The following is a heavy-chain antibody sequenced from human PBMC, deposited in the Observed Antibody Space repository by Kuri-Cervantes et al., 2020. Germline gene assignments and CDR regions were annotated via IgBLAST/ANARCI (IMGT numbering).Heavy chain of an antibody. V-gene: IGHV1-2*02. CDR1: GYTFTGYY. CDR3: ARPHCSSTSCYTQTYYYYYGMDV. J-gene: IGHJ6*02. Sequence: ASVKVSCKASGYTFTGYYMHWVRQAPGQGLEWMGWINPNSGGTNYAQKFQGRVTMTRDTSISTAYMELSRLRSDDTAVYYCARPHCSSTSCYTQTYYYYYGMDVWGQGTTVTVSS. CDR2: INPNSGGT. D-gene: IGHD2-2*02.